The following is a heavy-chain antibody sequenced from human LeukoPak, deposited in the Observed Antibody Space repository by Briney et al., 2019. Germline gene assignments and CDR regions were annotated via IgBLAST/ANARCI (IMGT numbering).Heavy chain of an antibody. D-gene: IGHD5/OR15-5a*01. J-gene: IGHJ4*02. CDR2: IKQDESEK. Sequence: GGSLRLSCAASGFTFSNYWMTWVRQAPGKGLEWVANIKQDESEKYYLDSVKGRFTISRDNAKKSLFLQMNSLRAEDTAVYYCARSTPSLDSWGQGTLVTVSS. V-gene: IGHV3-7*01. CDR3: ARSTPSLDS. CDR1: GFTFSNYW.